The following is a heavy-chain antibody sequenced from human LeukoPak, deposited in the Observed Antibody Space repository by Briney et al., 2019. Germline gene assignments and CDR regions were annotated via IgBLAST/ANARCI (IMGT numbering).Heavy chain of an antibody. CDR1: GGSIASYY. D-gene: IGHD3-10*01. V-gene: IGHV4-59*12. Sequence: SETLSLTCTVSGGSIASYYWSWIRQPPGKGLEWIAYIYYSGSTNYNPSLKSRVTISVDRSKNQFSLKLSSVTAADTAVYYCARGTYYYGSGSKFDYWGQGTLVTVSS. CDR3: ARGTYYYGSGSKFDY. J-gene: IGHJ4*02. CDR2: IYYSGST.